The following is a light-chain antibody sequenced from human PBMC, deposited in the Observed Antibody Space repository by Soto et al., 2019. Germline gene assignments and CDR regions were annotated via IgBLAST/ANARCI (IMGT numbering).Light chain of an antibody. Sequence: QSALTQPASVSGSPGQSITISCTGSSSDIGAYNYVSWFQQYPGKAPKLIISEVSNRPSGVSNRFSGSKSGTAASLIISGLQTEDEADYFCFSFTTDWTHVFGTGTKVTVL. CDR1: SSDIGAYNY. J-gene: IGLJ1*01. V-gene: IGLV2-14*01. CDR3: FSFTTDWTHV. CDR2: EVS.